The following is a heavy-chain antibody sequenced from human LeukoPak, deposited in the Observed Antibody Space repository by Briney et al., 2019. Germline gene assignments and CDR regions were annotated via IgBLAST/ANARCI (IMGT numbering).Heavy chain of an antibody. CDR3: ASLAAPPDYYYYGMDV. J-gene: IGHJ6*02. V-gene: IGHV3-53*01. Sequence: GGSLRLSCAASGFTFSNSAMSWVRQATGKGLEWVSVIYSGGSTYYADSVKGRFTISRDNSKNTLYLQMNSLRAEDTAVYYCASLAAPPDYYYYGMDVWGQGTTVTVSS. CDR1: GFTFSNSA. D-gene: IGHD6-6*01. CDR2: IYSGGST.